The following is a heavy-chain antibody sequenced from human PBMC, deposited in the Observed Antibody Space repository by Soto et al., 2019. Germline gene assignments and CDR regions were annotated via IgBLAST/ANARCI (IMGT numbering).Heavy chain of an antibody. D-gene: IGHD3-10*01. CDR2: ISAHNGNT. Sequence: QVQLVQSAAEVKKPGASVKVSCKASGYTFSSYAINWVRQAPGQGLEWMGWISAHNGNTNYAQKFQGRVTMTTDTSTSTAYMELRSLGSDDTAGYYCASGWLGEFVYYFDHLGQGTLGTVSS. CDR3: ASGWLGEFVYYFDH. CDR1: GYTFSSYA. J-gene: IGHJ4*02. V-gene: IGHV1-18*01.